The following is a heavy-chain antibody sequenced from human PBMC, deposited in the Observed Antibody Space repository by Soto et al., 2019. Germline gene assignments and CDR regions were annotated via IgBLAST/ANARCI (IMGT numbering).Heavy chain of an antibody. CDR1: GLTFSSYS. D-gene: IGHD2-15*01. Sequence: PGGSLRLSSAASGLTFSSYSMNWVRQAPGKGLEWVSSISSSSSYIYYADSVKGRFTISRDNAKNSLYLQMNSLRAEDTAVYYCARGAAVAAKSNGPTSFDYWGQGTLVTVSS. V-gene: IGHV3-21*01. CDR2: ISSSSSYI. CDR3: ARGAAVAAKSNGPTSFDY. J-gene: IGHJ4*02.